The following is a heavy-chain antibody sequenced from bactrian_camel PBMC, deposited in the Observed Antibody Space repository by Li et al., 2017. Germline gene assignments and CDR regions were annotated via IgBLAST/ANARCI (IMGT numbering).Heavy chain of an antibody. J-gene: IGHJ6*01. CDR1: GYMITSSC. Sequence: HVQLVESGGASVQAGGSLRLSCAAPGYMITSSCMGIFRQDPGKEREGVATIDGDGKTMYRDSVKGRFTISKDIATNTLSPQMNSLKPEDTAMYYCAADEHTASWACTLLVVAGWGNFGSWGQGTQVTVS. CDR2: IDGDGKT. V-gene: IGHV3S53*01. CDR3: AADEHTASWACTLLVVAGWGNFGS. D-gene: IGHD6*01.